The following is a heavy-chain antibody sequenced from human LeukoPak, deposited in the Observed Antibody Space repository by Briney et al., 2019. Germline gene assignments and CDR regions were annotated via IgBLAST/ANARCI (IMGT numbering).Heavy chain of an antibody. J-gene: IGHJ4*02. V-gene: IGHV4-34*01. D-gene: IGHD3-16*02. Sequence: PSETLSLTCAVYGGSFSGYYWSWIRPPPGKGLEWIGEINHSGSTNSNPSLKSRVTISVDTSKNQFSLNLSSVTGAPTAVYYCARAAGIYVWGSYRSGNFDYWGQGTLVTASS. CDR2: INHSGST. CDR3: ARAAGIYVWGSYRSGNFDY. CDR1: GGSFSGYY.